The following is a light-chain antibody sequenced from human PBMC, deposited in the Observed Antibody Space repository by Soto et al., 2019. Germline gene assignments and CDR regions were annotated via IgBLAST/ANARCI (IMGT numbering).Light chain of an antibody. V-gene: IGLV2-18*01. CDR3: SLYTSSSTYV. CDR2: EVS. Sequence: SVLTQPPSVSGSPGQSVTISCTGTSSDVGSYNRVSWYQQPPGTAPKPMIYEVSNRPSGVPDRFSGSKSGNTASLTISGLQAEDEADYYCSLYTSSSTYVFGTGTKVTVL. J-gene: IGLJ1*01. CDR1: SSDVGSYNR.